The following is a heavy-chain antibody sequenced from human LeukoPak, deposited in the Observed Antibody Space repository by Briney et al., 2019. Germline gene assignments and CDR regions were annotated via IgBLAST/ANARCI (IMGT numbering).Heavy chain of an antibody. J-gene: IGHJ5*02. CDR1: GFTFSSYA. CDR3: ARGSSGWPDIDTNWFDP. D-gene: IGHD6-19*01. CDR2: ISYDGSNK. V-gene: IGHV3-30*04. Sequence: PGRSLRLSCAASGFTFSSYAMHWVRQAPGKGLEWVAVISYDGSNKYYADSVKGRFTISRDNSKNTLYLQMNSLRSEDTAVYYCARGSSGWPDIDTNWFDPWGQGTLVTVSS.